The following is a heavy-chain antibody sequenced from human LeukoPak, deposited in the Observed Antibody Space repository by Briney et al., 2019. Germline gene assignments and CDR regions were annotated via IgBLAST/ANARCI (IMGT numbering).Heavy chain of an antibody. Sequence: PGRSLRLSCAASGFTFDDYAMHWVRQAPGKGLEWVSGISWNSGSIGYADSVKGRFTISRDNAKSSLYLQMNSLRAEDTALYYCAKGQGATTWGQGTLVTVSS. J-gene: IGHJ4*02. V-gene: IGHV3-9*01. CDR1: GFTFDDYA. CDR2: ISWNSGSI. CDR3: AKGQGATT. D-gene: IGHD1-26*01.